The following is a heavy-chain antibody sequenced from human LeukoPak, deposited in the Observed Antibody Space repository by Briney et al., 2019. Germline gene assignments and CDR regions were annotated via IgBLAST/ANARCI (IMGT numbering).Heavy chain of an antibody. CDR2: ISSSSSYI. V-gene: IGHV3-21*01. J-gene: IGHJ4*02. CDR3: AREKYRASAGRCYLPDD. D-gene: IGHD2-15*01. CDR1: GFTFTSYN. Sequence: GGSLRLSCAASGFTFTSYNMNWVRQAPGKGLEWVSSISSSSSYINYADSVKGRFTISRDNAKNSVYLQMNSLRDEDTAVYDCAREKYRASAGRCYLPDDWGQGTLVTVSS.